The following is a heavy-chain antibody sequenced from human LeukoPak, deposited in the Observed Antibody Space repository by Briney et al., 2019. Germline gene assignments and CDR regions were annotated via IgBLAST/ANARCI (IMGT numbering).Heavy chain of an antibody. V-gene: IGHV4-39*07. Sequence: PSETLSLTCTVSGGSISSSSYYWGWIRQPPGKGLEWIGSIYYSGSTYYNPSLKSRVTISVDTSKNQFSLKLSSVTAAGTAVYYCARDTPSSSTKYNWFDPWGQGTLVTVSS. CDR1: GGSISSSSYY. J-gene: IGHJ5*02. CDR2: IYYSGST. D-gene: IGHD2-2*01. CDR3: ARDTPSSSTKYNWFDP.